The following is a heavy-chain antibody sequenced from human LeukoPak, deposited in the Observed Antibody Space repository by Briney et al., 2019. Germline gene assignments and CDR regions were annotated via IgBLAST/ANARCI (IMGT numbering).Heavy chain of an antibody. CDR1: GYTFTSYD. J-gene: IGHJ4*02. V-gene: IGHV1-8*01. Sequence: ASVKVSCKASGYTFTSYDINWVRQATGQGLEWMGWMNPNSGNTGYAQKLQGRVTMTTDTSTSTAYMELRSLRSDDTAVYYCARDLFRQQLVPAYWGQGTLVTVSS. D-gene: IGHD6-13*01. CDR3: ARDLFRQQLVPAY. CDR2: MNPNSGNT.